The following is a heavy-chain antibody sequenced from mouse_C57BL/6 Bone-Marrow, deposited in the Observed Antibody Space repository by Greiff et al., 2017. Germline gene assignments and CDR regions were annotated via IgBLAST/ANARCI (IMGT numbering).Heavy chain of an antibody. CDR1: GYTFPSYW. CDR3: ARRGINYYGSSWYFDV. Sequence: QVQLQQPGAELVMPGASVKLSCKASGYTFPSYWMHWVKQRPGQGLEWIGEIDPSDSYTNYNQKFKGKSTLTVDKSSSTAYMQLSSLTSEDSAVYYCARRGINYYGSSWYFDVWGTGTTVTVSS. CDR2: IDPSDSYT. D-gene: IGHD1-1*01. J-gene: IGHJ1*03. V-gene: IGHV1-69*01.